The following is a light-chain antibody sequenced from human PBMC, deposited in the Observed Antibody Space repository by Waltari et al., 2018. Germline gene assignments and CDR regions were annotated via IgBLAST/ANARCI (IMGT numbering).Light chain of an antibody. CDR2: GAS. V-gene: IGKV3-15*01. CDR1: QSPGTN. J-gene: IGKJ2*01. Sequence: ETVMTQSPATLSVSPGGRAPLSRRARQSPGTNLAWYQQKPGQAPRLLIYGASSRATGVPARFSGSGSGTDFTLTISSLQSEDFVVYYCQQYNNWPLYTFGQGTKLEI. CDR3: QQYNNWPLYT.